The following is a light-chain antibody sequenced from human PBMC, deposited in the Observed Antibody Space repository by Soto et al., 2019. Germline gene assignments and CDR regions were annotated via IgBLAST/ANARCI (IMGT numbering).Light chain of an antibody. Sequence: QSVLTQPPSVSAAPGQKVTISCSGDSSNIGLSYVSWFQQLPGTAPKVLIYDNNKRPSGIPDRFSGSKSGTSATLAITGLQTGDEADYYCGTWDGSLRAGVFGGGTKLTVL. V-gene: IGLV1-51*01. CDR2: DNN. J-gene: IGLJ3*02. CDR3: GTWDGSLRAGV. CDR1: SSNIGLSY.